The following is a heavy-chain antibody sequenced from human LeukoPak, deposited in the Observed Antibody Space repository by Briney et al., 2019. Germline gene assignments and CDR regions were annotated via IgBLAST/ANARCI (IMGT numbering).Heavy chain of an antibody. CDR1: GFTFSSYA. D-gene: IGHD1-26*01. CDR2: ISGPGGST. CDR3: AKALCAIVDGCYYFDY. J-gene: IGHJ4*02. Sequence: PGGSLRLSCAASGFTFSSYAMSWVRQAPGKGLEWVSGISGPGGSTYHADSVKGRFTISRDNSKNTLYLQMNSLRAEDTAVYYCAKALCAIVDGCYYFDYWGQGTLVTVSS. V-gene: IGHV3-23*01.